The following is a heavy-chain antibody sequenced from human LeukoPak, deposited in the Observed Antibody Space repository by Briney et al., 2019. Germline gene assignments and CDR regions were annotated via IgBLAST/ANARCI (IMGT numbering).Heavy chain of an antibody. CDR2: ISGSGGST. Sequence: SGGSLRLSCAASGFTFSRDDMRWVRQAPGKRLEWVSAISGSGGSTYYADSVKGRFTISRDNAKNSLYLQMNSLTADDVAFYYCTRSTGWYNYFDYWGQGALVTVSS. J-gene: IGHJ4*02. CDR1: GFTFSRDD. V-gene: IGHV3-23*01. D-gene: IGHD6-19*01. CDR3: TRSTGWYNYFDY.